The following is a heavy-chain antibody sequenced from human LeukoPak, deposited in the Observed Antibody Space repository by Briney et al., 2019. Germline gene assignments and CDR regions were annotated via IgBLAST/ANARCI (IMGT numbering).Heavy chain of an antibody. Sequence: GGSLRLSCAASGFTFHDYGMSWVRQAPGKGLEWVSGINWNGGSTGYADSVKGRFTISRDNAKNSLYLQMNSLRAEDTALYYCARDGPAYCGGDCYSGYWGQGTLVTVSS. D-gene: IGHD2-21*02. CDR1: GFTFHDYG. J-gene: IGHJ4*02. CDR2: INWNGGST. CDR3: ARDGPAYCGGDCYSGY. V-gene: IGHV3-20*04.